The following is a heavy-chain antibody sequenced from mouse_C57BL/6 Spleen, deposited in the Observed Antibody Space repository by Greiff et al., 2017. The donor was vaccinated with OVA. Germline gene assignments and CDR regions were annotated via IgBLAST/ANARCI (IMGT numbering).Heavy chain of an antibody. D-gene: IGHD2-4*01. CDR2: IYPGSGNT. J-gene: IGHJ4*01. V-gene: IGHV1-76*01. CDR1: GYTFTDYY. Sequence: QVQLQQSGAELVRPGASVKLSCKASGYTFTDYYIYWVKQRPGQGLEWIARIYPGSGNTYYNEKFKGKATLTAEKSSSTAYMQLSSLTSEDSAVYFCARNYSDYGYYYAMDYWGQGTSVTVSS. CDR3: ARNYSDYGYYYAMDY.